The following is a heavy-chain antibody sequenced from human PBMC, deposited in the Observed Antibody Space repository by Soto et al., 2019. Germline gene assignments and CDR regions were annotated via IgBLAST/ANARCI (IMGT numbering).Heavy chain of an antibody. Sequence: SETLSLTCTVSGGSISSYYWSWIRQPPGKGLEWIGYIYYSGSTNYNPSLKSRVTISVDTSKNQFSLKLSSVTAADTAVYYCARRSAPHPTVVPIYSSDYWGQGTLVTVSS. CDR2: IYYSGST. J-gene: IGHJ4*02. V-gene: IGHV4-59*08. CDR3: ARRSAPHPTVVPIYSSDY. D-gene: IGHD4-17*01. CDR1: GGSISSYY.